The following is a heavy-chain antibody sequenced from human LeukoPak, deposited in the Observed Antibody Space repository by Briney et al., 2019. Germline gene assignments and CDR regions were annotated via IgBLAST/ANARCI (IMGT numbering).Heavy chain of an antibody. D-gene: IGHD2-15*01. J-gene: IGHJ6*02. CDR1: GFTFSDYY. CDR3: ARLLGSWSFYGMDV. V-gene: IGHV3-11*01. CDR2: INSSGSTI. Sequence: GGSLRLSCAAPGFTFSDYYMSWIRQAPGKGLEWVSYINSSGSTIYYADSVKGRFTISRDNAKNSLYLQMNSLRAEDTAVYYCARLLGSWSFYGMDVWGQGTTVTVSS.